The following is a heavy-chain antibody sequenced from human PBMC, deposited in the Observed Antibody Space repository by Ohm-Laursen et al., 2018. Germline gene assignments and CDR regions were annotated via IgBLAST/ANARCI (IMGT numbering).Heavy chain of an antibody. CDR2: IYYSGST. J-gene: IGHJ3*02. CDR3: ARRDITKAFNI. Sequence: SGTLSLTCPVSGVSISSGGYYWSWLRPHPGKGLEWIGSIYYSGSTYYNPSLKSRVTISVDTSKNQFSLRLSSVTAADTAVYFCARRDITKAFNIWGQGTLVTVSS. D-gene: IGHD2-21*02. V-gene: IGHV4-39*07. CDR1: GVSISSGGYY.